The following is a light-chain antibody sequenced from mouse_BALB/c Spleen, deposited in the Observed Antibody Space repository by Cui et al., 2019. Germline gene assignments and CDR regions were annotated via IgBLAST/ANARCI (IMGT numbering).Light chain of an antibody. CDR3: QQWSSYPFT. J-gene: IGKJ4*01. V-gene: IGKV4-55*01. CDR1: SSVSY. CDR2: DTS. Sequence: QIVLTQSPALMSESPGETVTMTCMASSSVSYMYWYQQKPGSSPRLLIYDTSNLASGVPVRFSGSGSGTSYSLTISRMEAEDAATYYCQQWSSYPFTFGSGTKLEIK.